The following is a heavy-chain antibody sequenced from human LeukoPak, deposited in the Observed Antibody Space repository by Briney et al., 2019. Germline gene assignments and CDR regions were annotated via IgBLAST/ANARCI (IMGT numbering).Heavy chain of an antibody. CDR2: INTDGTVA. CDR1: GFTFSKYW. CDR3: ATKQWLAPPPDS. V-gene: IGHV3-74*01. Sequence: GGSLRLSCAASGFTFSKYWMLCVREAPGRGLESVSRINTDGTVATYADSVKGRFTVSRDNADNTMFLQMNSVRDEDTAVYYCATKQWLAPPPDSWGQGTPVTVSS. D-gene: IGHD6-19*01. J-gene: IGHJ4*02.